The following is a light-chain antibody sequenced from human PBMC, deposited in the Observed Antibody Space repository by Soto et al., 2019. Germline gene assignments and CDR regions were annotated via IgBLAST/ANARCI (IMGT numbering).Light chain of an antibody. CDR3: QKSDHIPL. CDR1: DYIGNS. CDR2: DAY. V-gene: IGKV1-33*01. Sequence: DIQVTHSPPSLSASVGARFTITCQAGDYIGNSLNWYKDKPGQAPKLVIYDAYNLETGVPSTFSGNGYGTEFTFTISSMRPEDIATYYCQKSDHIPLFGPGTKVDIK. J-gene: IGKJ3*01.